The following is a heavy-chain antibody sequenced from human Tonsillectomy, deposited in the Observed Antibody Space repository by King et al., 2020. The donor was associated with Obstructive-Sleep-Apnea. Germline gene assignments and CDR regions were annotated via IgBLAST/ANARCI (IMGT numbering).Heavy chain of an antibody. CDR3: ARDLLPGR. V-gene: IGHV3-7*03. Sequence: QLVQSGGGLVQPGGSLRLSCSASGFTFSSYWVSWVRQVPGKGLEWVANIKQDGSEKYYVDSVKGRFTLSRDNAKNSLYLQMNSLRAEDTAVYYCARDLLPGRWGQGTLVTVSS. J-gene: IGHJ4*02. CDR1: GFTFSSYW. CDR2: IKQDGSEK.